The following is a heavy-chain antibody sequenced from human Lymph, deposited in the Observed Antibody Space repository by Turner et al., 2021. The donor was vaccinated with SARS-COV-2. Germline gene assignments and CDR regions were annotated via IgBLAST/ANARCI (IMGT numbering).Heavy chain of an antibody. Sequence: QVQLVQSGAEMKKPGASVKVSCKASGYTFTSYYMHWVRQAPGQGLEWMGIINPSGDSTSYAKKFQGRVTMTRDTSTSTVYMELSSLRSEDTAVYYCARVGPGGFDYWGQGTPVTVSS. D-gene: IGHD2-15*01. CDR1: GYTFTSYY. V-gene: IGHV1-46*01. CDR3: ARVGPGGFDY. J-gene: IGHJ4*02. CDR2: INPSGDST.